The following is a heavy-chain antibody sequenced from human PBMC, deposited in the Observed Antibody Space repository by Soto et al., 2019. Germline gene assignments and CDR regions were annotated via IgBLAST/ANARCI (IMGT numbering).Heavy chain of an antibody. CDR2: IKQDGSDR. V-gene: IGHV3-7*01. CDR3: ARGRSLLWFGEP. CDR1: GFTFTTYW. D-gene: IGHD3-10*01. J-gene: IGHJ4*02. Sequence: EVHLVESGGGLVQPGGSLRLSCAASGFTFTTYWMTWVRQAPGKGLEWVANIKQDGSDRFYVDSVKGRFTISRDNAKNSLYLELTSLRAEDTAMYYCARGRSLLWFGEPRGQGTLVTVSS.